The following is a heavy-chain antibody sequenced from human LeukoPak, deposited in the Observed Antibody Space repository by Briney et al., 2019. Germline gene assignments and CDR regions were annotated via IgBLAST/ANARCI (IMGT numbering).Heavy chain of an antibody. J-gene: IGHJ6*01. D-gene: IGHD5-12*01. CDR3: ARTRVPTGQYYGVDV. V-gene: IGHV3-33*01. Sequence: HPGWSLRLSCAASGSTFSSYATHWVRQAPGKALEWVAVIWYDGSNLYYADSVKGRFTISRDYSKNTLYLQMNSLRVEDTAVYYCARTRVPTGQYYGVDVWGHGTMVAVSS. CDR1: GSTFSSYA. CDR2: IWYDGSNL.